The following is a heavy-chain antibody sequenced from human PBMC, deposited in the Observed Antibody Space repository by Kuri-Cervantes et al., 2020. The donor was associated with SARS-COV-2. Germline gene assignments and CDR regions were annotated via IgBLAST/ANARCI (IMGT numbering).Heavy chain of an antibody. V-gene: IGHV4-34*01. Sequence: SQTLSLTCAVYAGSLRNYYWSWIRQSPGKGMEWIGEISQSGRTNYNPSLESRVTISVDASKNQFSLNLRSVTAADTALYFCARGGGAVLTGYPGYDVDYYFEYWGQGSLVTGSS. CDR1: AGSLRNYY. CDR2: ISQSGRT. D-gene: IGHD5-12*01. CDR3: ARGGGAVLTGYPGYDVDYYFEY. J-gene: IGHJ4*02.